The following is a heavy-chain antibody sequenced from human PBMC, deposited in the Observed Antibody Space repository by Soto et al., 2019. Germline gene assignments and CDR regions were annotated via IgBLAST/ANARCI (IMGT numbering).Heavy chain of an antibody. CDR2: IIPIFGTA. CDR3: AWSTMIGVVDYYYGMDV. Sequence: QVQLVQSGAEVKKPGSSVKVSCKASGGTFSSYAISWVRQAPGQGLEWMGGIIPIFGTANYAQKFQGRVTIPADESTSTAYMELSSLRSEDTAVYYCAWSTMIGVVDYYYGMDVWGQGTTVTVSS. V-gene: IGHV1-69*01. J-gene: IGHJ6*02. D-gene: IGHD3-22*01. CDR1: GGTFSSYA.